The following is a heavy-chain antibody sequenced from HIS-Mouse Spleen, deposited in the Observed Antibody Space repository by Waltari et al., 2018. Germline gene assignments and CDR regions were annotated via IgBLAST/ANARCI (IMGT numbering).Heavy chain of an antibody. CDR1: GYTFTGYY. D-gene: IGHD1-1*01. V-gene: IGHV1-2*02. J-gene: IGHJ3*02. CDR3: ARGTGTDAVDI. Sequence: QVQLVQSGAEVKKPGASVKVSCKASGYTFTGYYMHWVRQAPGQGLEWMGWINPNRGGTNYAQKVQGRVTMTRDTSISTAYMELSRLRSDDTAVYYCARGTGTDAVDIWGQGTMVTVSS. CDR2: INPNRGGT.